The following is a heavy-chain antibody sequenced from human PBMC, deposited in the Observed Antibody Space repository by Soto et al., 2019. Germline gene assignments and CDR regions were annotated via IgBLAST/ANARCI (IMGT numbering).Heavy chain of an antibody. J-gene: IGHJ4*02. V-gene: IGHV3-30*18. CDR1: GFTFSSYG. D-gene: IGHD3-3*01. Sequence: GGSLRLSCAASGFTFSSYGMHWVRQAPGKGLEWVAVISYDGSNKYYADSVKGRFTISRDNSKNTLCLQMNSLRAEDTAVYYCAKEFLLRVNYDFWSGYSMGFDYWGQGTLVTVSS. CDR2: ISYDGSNK. CDR3: AKEFLLRVNYDFWSGYSMGFDY.